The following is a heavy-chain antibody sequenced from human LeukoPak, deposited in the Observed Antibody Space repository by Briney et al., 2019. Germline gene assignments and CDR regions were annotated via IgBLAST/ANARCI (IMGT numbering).Heavy chain of an antibody. D-gene: IGHD4-17*01. CDR1: VGAITGYY. CDR2: IYYSGST. J-gene: IGHJ4*02. CDR3: ARGRPPHDYGTLFDY. V-gene: IGHV4-59*01. Sequence: SETLSLTCTVSVGAITGYYGSCIRQPPGEGLECVVYIYYSGSTNYNPSLKSRVTMSVDTSKKQFSLKLSSVTAADTAVYYCARGRPPHDYGTLFDYWGQGTLVTVSS.